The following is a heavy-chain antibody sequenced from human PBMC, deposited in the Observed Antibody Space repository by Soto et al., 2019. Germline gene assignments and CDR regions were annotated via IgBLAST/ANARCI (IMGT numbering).Heavy chain of an antibody. Sequence: PGGSLRLSCAASGFTFSSYAMSWARQAPGKGLEWVSAISGSGGSTYYADSVKGRFTISRDNSKNTLYLQMNSLRAEDTAVYYCAKLTGGSGSYYNRFPPFYYYYGMDVWGQGTTVTVSS. D-gene: IGHD3-10*01. CDR3: AKLTGGSGSYYNRFPPFYYYYGMDV. V-gene: IGHV3-23*01. CDR1: GFTFSSYA. CDR2: ISGSGGST. J-gene: IGHJ6*02.